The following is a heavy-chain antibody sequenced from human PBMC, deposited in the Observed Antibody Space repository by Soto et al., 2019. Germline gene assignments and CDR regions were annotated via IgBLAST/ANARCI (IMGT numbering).Heavy chain of an antibody. CDR1: GFTSSSYG. V-gene: IGHV3-30*18. D-gene: IGHD6-13*01. J-gene: IGHJ4*02. Sequence: GGSLRLSCAASGFTSSSYGMHWVRQAPGKGLEWVAVISYDGSNKYYADSVKGRFTISRDNSKNTLYLQMNSLRAEDTAVYYCAKENEAAGLDYWGQGTLVTVSS. CDR3: AKENEAAGLDY. CDR2: ISYDGSNK.